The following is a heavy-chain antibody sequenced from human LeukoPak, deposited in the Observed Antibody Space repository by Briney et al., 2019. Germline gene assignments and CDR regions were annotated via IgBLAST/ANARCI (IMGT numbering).Heavy chain of an antibody. CDR2: MNPNSGNT. CDR1: GYTFTSYD. D-gene: IGHD6-19*01. V-gene: IGHV1-8*01. Sequence: GASLKLSCTASGYTFTSYDINWVRQATGQGLEWMGWMNPNSGNTGYAQKFQGRVTITRNTSISTAYMQLSSLRSEDTAVYYCARSSKIAVGDYWGQGTLVTVSS. CDR3: ARSSKIAVGDY. J-gene: IGHJ4*02.